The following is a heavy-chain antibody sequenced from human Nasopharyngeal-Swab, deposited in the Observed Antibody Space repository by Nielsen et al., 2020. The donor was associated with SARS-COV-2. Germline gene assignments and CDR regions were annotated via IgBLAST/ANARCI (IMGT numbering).Heavy chain of an antibody. D-gene: IGHD6-19*01. CDR3: ARAIAVAGRWFDP. V-gene: IGHV4-59*01. Sequence: SETLSLTCTVSGASISSYYWSWIRQPPGKGLEWIGYIYYSGSTNYNPSLKSRVTISVDTSKRQFSLKLSSVTAADTAVYYCARAIAVAGRWFDPWGQGTLVTVSS. CDR1: GASISSYY. J-gene: IGHJ5*02. CDR2: IYYSGST.